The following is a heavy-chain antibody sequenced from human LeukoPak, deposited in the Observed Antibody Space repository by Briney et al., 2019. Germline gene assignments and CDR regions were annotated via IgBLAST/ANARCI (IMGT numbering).Heavy chain of an antibody. CDR2: VNPNSGDT. CDR3: ARGADAEYFQH. J-gene: IGHJ1*01. V-gene: IGHV1-2*02. Sequence: GASVKVSCKASGYTFAGYYIHWVRQAPGQGLEWMGWVNPNSGDTSYAQKFQGRVTMTRDTSISTAYMDLSSLRSDDTAVYYCARGADAEYFQHWGQGTLVTVSS. CDR1: GYTFAGYY.